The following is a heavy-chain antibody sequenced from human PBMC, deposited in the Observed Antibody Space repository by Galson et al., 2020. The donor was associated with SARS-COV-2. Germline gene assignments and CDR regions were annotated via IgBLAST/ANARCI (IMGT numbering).Heavy chain of an antibody. CDR3: AQAAMDDAFDI. CDR2: ISSNGGST. Sequence: TGGSLRLSCSASGFTFSSYAMHWVRQAPGKGLEYVSAISSNGGSTYYADSVKGRFTISRDNSKNTLYLQMSSLRAEDTAVYYCAQAAMDDAFDIWGQGTMVTVSS. J-gene: IGHJ3*02. CDR1: GFTFSSYA. D-gene: IGHD2-2*01. V-gene: IGHV3-64D*06.